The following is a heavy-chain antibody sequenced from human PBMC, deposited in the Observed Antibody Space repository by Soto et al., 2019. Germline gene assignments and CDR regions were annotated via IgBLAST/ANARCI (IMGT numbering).Heavy chain of an antibody. D-gene: IGHD3-22*01. CDR3: AAVVINSRDY. CDR1: GFTFTSSA. CDR2: IVVGSGNT. V-gene: IGHV1-58*02. Sequence: ASVKGSCKASGFTFTSSAMQWLRQARGQRLEWIGWIVVGSGNTDYAQKFQERVTITRDMSTSTAYMELSSLRSEDTAVYYCAAVVINSRDYWGQGTLVTVSS. J-gene: IGHJ4*02.